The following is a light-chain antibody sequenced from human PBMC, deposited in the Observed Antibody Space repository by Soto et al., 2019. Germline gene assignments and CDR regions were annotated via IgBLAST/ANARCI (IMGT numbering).Light chain of an antibody. CDR3: QQYDSYSSGP. Sequence: DIQMTQSPSTLSASVGDRVTITCPASQTINSWLAWYQQKPGKAPKVLIFDASSLKTGVPSRFSGSGSGTEFTLTISNLQPDDFATYYCQQYDSYSSGPFGQGTKVDTK. CDR1: QTINSW. J-gene: IGKJ1*01. CDR2: DAS. V-gene: IGKV1-5*01.